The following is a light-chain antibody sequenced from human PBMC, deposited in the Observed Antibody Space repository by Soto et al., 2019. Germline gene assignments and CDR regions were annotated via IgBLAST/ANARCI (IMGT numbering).Light chain of an antibody. CDR2: AAS. CDR3: QKYDRAPAA. CDR1: QDIKKF. V-gene: IGKV1-27*01. J-gene: IGKJ1*01. Sequence: DIQVTHSPSSLSASPGDRITITCRASQDIKKFLAWYQQKPGKVHHLLIYAASTLRPGVPSRFSGNASGTDFTLTIASLQPEDVATYYCQKYDRAPAAFGQGTKVDVK.